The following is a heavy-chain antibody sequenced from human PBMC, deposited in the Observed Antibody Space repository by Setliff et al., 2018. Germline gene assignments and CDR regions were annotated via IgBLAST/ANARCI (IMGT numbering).Heavy chain of an antibody. CDR2: IYYSGST. CDR3: ARGDYFFYYMDV. J-gene: IGHJ6*03. CDR1: GGSISSGTYC. Sequence: SETLSLTCTVSGGSISSGTYCWTWIRQHPGKGLEWIGYIYYSGSTYYNPSFNNRVSISRDTSKNQFSLKLNSVTAADTAVYYCARGDYFFYYMDVWCKGTTVTVSS. V-gene: IGHV4-31*03.